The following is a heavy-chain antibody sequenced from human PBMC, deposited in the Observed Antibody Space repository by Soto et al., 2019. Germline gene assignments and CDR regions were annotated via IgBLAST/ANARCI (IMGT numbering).Heavy chain of an antibody. D-gene: IGHD3-10*01. CDR2: IYYSGST. V-gene: IGHV4-31*03. CDR3: ARTNTGEFFFAY. J-gene: IGHJ4*02. Sequence: SETLSLTCTVSGGSISSGGYYWSWIRQHPGKGLEWIGYIYYSGSTYYNPSLKSRVTISVDTSKNQFSLKLSSVTAADTAVYYCARTNTGEFFFAYRGQGTLVTVSS. CDR1: GGSISSGGYY.